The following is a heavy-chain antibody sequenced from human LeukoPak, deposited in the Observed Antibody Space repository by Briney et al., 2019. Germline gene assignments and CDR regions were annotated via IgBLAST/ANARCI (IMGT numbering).Heavy chain of an antibody. J-gene: IGHJ4*02. V-gene: IGHV4-59*08. CDR2: IHYSGTT. Sequence: PSETLSLTCTVSGGSISNYHWSWIRQPPGKGPEWIGYIHYSGTTNCNPSLKSRVTMSVDTSKNQFSLKLSSVTAADTAVYYCARHLYSGDSSFDYWGQGTMVTVSP. CDR1: GGSISNYH. CDR3: ARHLYSGDSSFDY. D-gene: IGHD1-26*01.